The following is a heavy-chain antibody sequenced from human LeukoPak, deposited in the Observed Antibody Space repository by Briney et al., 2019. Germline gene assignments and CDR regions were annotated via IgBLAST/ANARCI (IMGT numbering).Heavy chain of an antibody. D-gene: IGHD3-10*01. J-gene: IGHJ6*03. Sequence: PLASVKVSCKASGYTFTGYYIHWVRQAPGQGLEWMGWINPNSGGTNYAQKFQGRVTMTRDTSISTAYMELSSLRSDDTAVYYCARDPLGYYGSGNNMDVWGKGTTVTVSS. V-gene: IGHV1-2*02. CDR1: GYTFTGYY. CDR3: ARDPLGYYGSGNNMDV. CDR2: INPNSGGT.